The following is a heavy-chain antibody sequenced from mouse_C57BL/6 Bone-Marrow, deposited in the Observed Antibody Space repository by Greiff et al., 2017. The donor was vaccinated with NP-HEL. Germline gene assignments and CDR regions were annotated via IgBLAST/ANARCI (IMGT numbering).Heavy chain of an antibody. D-gene: IGHD1-3*01. CDR3: ARTVALDY. CDR1: GYAFSGSW. Sequence: QVQLKESGPELVKPGASVKISCKASGYAFSGSWMNWVKQRPGKGLEWIGRIYPGDGDTNYNGKFKGKATLTADKSSSTAYMQPSSLTAEDSAVCFCARTVALDYWGQGTTLTVSS. CDR2: IYPGDGDT. J-gene: IGHJ2*01. V-gene: IGHV1-82*01.